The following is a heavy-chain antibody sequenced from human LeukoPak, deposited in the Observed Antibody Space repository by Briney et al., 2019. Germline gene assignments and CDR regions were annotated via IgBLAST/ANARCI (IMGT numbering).Heavy chain of an antibody. J-gene: IGHJ4*02. CDR2: ISYDGSNK. CDR3: AKKGPDGDFDY. CDR1: GFTFSSYD. V-gene: IGHV3-30*18. Sequence: GGSLRLSCAASGFTFSSYDMHWVRQAPGKGLEWVAVISYDGSNKYYADSVKGRFTISRDNSKNTLYLQMNSLRAEDTAVYYCAKKGPDGDFDYWGQGTLVTVSS. D-gene: IGHD4-17*01.